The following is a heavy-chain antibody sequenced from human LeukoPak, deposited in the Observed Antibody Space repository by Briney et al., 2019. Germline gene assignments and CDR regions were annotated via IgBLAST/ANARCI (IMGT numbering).Heavy chain of an antibody. CDR1: GGSISSYY. J-gene: IGHJ4*02. CDR2: IYYSGST. V-gene: IGHV4-59*01. CDR3: ASLYLPSRETYFDY. D-gene: IGHD3-10*01. Sequence: SETLSLTCTVSGGSISSYYWSWIRQPPGKGLEWIGYIYYSGSTNYNPSLKSRVTISVDTSKNQFSLKLSSVTAADTAVYYCASLYLPSRETYFDYWGQGTLVTVSS.